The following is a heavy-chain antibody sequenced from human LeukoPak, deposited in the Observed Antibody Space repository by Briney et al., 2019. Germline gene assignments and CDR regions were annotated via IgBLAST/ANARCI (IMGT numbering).Heavy chain of an antibody. CDR2: IYSGGDT. V-gene: IGHV3-23*03. CDR1: GFTFSSYP. Sequence: GGSLRLSCAASGFTFSSYPMSWVRQAPGKGLEWVSVIYSGGDTYYYADSVKGRFTIAGDNSKKTLYLQMNNLRVEDTAVYYCARVQFQWFDPWGQGTLVAVSS. CDR3: ARVQFQWFDP. J-gene: IGHJ5*02.